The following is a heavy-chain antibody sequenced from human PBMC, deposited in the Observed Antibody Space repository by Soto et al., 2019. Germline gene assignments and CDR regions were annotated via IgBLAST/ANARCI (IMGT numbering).Heavy chain of an antibody. Sequence: SQTLSLPFAISGDSVSSNSAACNFIRQSPSRGLELLGRTYYRSKWYNDYAVPVKSRITINPDTSKNQFSLQLNSVTPEDTAVYYCARDQAAGSGSYYGKYYYYGMDVWGQGTTVTVSS. CDR2: TYYRSKWYN. D-gene: IGHD3-10*01. CDR1: GDSVSSNSAA. V-gene: IGHV6-1*01. J-gene: IGHJ6*02. CDR3: ARDQAAGSGSYYGKYYYYGMDV.